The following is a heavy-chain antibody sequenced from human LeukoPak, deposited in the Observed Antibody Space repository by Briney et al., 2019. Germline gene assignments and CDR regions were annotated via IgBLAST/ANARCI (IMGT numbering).Heavy chain of an antibody. CDR1: GFTFSSYA. D-gene: IGHD3-22*01. V-gene: IGHV3-23*01. J-gene: IGHJ5*02. Sequence: GGSLRRSCAASGFTFSSYAMSWVRQAPGKGLEWVSAISGSGGSTYYADSVKGRFTISRDNSKNTLYLQMNSLRAEDTAVYYCAKTHDSSGYYAPGWFDPWGQGTLVTVSS. CDR2: ISGSGGST. CDR3: AKTHDSSGYYAPGWFDP.